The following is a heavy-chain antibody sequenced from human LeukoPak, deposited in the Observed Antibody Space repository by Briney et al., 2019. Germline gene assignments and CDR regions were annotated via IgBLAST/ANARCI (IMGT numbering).Heavy chain of an antibody. Sequence: SETLSLTCTVSGDSISSGRYYWGWIRQPPGKGLEWIASIHYSGTSYYDLSLKSRVAISVDTSKNQFSLKLSSVTAADTAVYYCARGSPYNPWGQGTLVTVSS. V-gene: IGHV4-39*07. CDR2: IHYSGTS. CDR1: GDSISSGRYY. D-gene: IGHD4-11*01. J-gene: IGHJ5*02. CDR3: ARGSPYNP.